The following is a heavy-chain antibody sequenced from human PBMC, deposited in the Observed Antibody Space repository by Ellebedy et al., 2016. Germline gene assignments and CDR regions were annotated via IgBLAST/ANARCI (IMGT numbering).Heavy chain of an antibody. V-gene: IGHV3-23*01. CDR1: GLTFSNYA. CDR2: ISSSAGST. J-gene: IGHJ4*02. Sequence: GESLKISCAASGLTFSNYAMSWVRQAPGKGLEWVSGISSSAGSTYYAGSVKGRFTISRDNAKNSLCLQMNSLRAEDTAVYYCAREVLKQQLVMGVMDYWGQGTLVTVSS. D-gene: IGHD6-13*01. CDR3: AREVLKQQLVMGVMDY.